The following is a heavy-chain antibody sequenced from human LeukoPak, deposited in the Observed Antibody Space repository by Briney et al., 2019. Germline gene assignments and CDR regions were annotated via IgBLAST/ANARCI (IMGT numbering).Heavy chain of an antibody. CDR2: INPNSGGT. D-gene: IGHD3-10*01. V-gene: IGHV1-2*02. CDR3: ARATYYYGSDDY. CDR1: GYTFTGYY. J-gene: IGHJ4*02. Sequence: ASVKVSCKASGYTFTGYYMHWVRQAPGQGLEWMGWINPNSGGTNYAQKFQGRVTMTRDTSISTAYMGLSRLRSDDTAVYYCARATYYYGSDDYWGQGTLVTVSS.